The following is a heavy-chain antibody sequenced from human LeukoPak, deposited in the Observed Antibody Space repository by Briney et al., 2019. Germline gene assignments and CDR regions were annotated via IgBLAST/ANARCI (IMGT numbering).Heavy chain of an antibody. Sequence: GGSLRLSCAASGFTFSSFGMHWVRQAPGKGLEWISFIRYDGSNKYYTDSVKGRFTISRDNSQNTLYLQMNSLRTEDTALYFCAEDRTMAADGTYFDYWGQGTLVTVSS. CDR1: GFTFSSFG. CDR3: AEDRTMAADGTYFDY. CDR2: IRYDGSNK. J-gene: IGHJ4*02. D-gene: IGHD6-13*01. V-gene: IGHV3-30*02.